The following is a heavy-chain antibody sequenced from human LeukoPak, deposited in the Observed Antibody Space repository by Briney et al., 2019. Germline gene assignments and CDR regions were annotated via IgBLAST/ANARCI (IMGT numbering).Heavy chain of an antibody. V-gene: IGHV4-39*01. D-gene: IGHD6-13*01. CDR2: IYYSGST. CDR1: GGSISSSSYY. Sequence: SETLSLTCTVSGGSISSSSYYWGWIRQPPGKGLEGIGSIYYSGSTYYNPSLKSRVTISVDTAKNQFSLKLSCVTAADTAVYYCARQVPAAGTADYFDYWGQGTLVTVSS. CDR3: ARQVPAAGTADYFDY. J-gene: IGHJ4*02.